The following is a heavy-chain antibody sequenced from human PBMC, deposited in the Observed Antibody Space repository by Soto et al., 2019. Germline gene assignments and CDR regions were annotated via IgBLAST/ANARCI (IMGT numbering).Heavy chain of an antibody. V-gene: IGHV3-23*01. CDR1: GFTFYTYA. CDR2: ITDTGVST. D-gene: IGHD2-15*01. CDR3: AKDTPVVMFLFDS. Sequence: GSLRLSCTASGFTFYTYAMTWVRQAPGKGLEWVSSITDTGVSTYYADSVKGRFTISRDNSKNTLYLQMNSLRIDDSAVYYCAKDTPVVMFLFDSWGRGTLVTVSS. J-gene: IGHJ4*02.